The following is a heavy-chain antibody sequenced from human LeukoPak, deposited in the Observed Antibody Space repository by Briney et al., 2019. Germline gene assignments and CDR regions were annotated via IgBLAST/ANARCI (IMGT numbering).Heavy chain of an antibody. Sequence: GRSLRLSCAASGFIFSSYGMHWVRQAPGKGLEWVAVISYEGSNKYYADSVKGRFSISRDNSENTLYLQMNSLRAEDTAVYYCAKGYYDILTGYFAVDYWGQGTLVTVSS. CDR3: AKGYYDILTGYFAVDY. CDR1: GFIFSSYG. CDR2: ISYEGSNK. J-gene: IGHJ4*02. D-gene: IGHD3-9*01. V-gene: IGHV3-30*18.